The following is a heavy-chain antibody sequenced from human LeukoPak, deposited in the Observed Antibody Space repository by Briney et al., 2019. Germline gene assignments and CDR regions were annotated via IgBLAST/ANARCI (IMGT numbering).Heavy chain of an antibody. CDR3: ARVHYYDSSGYYLPDY. CDR1: GFTFSSYN. J-gene: IGHJ4*02. Sequence: GGSLRLSCAASGFTFSSYNLNWVRQAPGKGLEWVSSISSSSRYIYYADSVKGRFTISRDNAKNSLYLQMNSLRAEDTAVYYCARVHYYDSSGYYLPDYWGQGTLVTVSS. D-gene: IGHD3-22*01. CDR2: ISSSSRYI. V-gene: IGHV3-21*01.